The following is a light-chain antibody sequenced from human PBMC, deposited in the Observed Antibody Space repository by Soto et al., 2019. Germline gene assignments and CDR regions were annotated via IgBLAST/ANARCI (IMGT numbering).Light chain of an antibody. J-gene: IGLJ1*01. V-gene: IGLV1-47*01. CDR3: AAWDDSLTTCV. Sequence: QSVLTQPPSASGTPGQRVTISCSGSSSNIGSNYVYWYQQLPGTAPKLLIYKNNQRPSGVPDRFSGSKSGTSASLAISGLRSDDEADYYCAAWDDSLTTCVFGTGTKLTVL. CDR1: SSNIGSNY. CDR2: KNN.